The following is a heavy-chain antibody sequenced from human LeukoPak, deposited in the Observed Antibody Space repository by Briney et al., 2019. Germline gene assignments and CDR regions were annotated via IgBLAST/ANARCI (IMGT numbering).Heavy chain of an antibody. J-gene: IGHJ6*03. Sequence: SETLSLTCTVSGGSISSSSYYWGWIRQPPGKGLEWIGSIYYSGSTYYNPSLKSRVTISVDTSKNQFSLKLSSVTAADTAVYYCARSSIAARVVDYMDVWGKGTTVTVSS. CDR1: GGSISSSSYY. CDR2: IYYSGST. CDR3: ARSSIAARVVDYMDV. V-gene: IGHV4-39*07. D-gene: IGHD6-6*01.